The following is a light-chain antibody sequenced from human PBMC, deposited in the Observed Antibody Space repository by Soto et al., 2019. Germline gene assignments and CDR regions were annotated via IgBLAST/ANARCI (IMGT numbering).Light chain of an antibody. V-gene: IGKV1-27*01. J-gene: IGKJ1*01. CDR3: QKYNIAPWT. CDR1: QGISHY. CDR2: GAP. Sequence: DIQMTQSPSSLSASVGDRVTITCRASQGISHYLAWYQQKPGKVPRLLIFGAPTLRSGVTSRFSGSGSGTDFTLTISSLQPEDVATYYCQKYNIAPWTFGQGTQVEIK.